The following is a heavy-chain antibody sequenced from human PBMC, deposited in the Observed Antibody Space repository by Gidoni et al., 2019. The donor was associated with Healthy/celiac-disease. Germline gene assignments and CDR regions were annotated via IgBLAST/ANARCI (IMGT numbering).Heavy chain of an antibody. J-gene: IGHJ4*02. V-gene: IGHV4-59*01. Sequence: WIRQPPGKGLEWIGYIYYSGSTNYNPSLKSRVTISVDTSKNQFSLKLSSVTAADTAVYYCARGDSSGYYRIDYWGQGTLVTVSS. CDR2: IYYSGST. D-gene: IGHD3-22*01. CDR3: ARGDSSGYYRIDY.